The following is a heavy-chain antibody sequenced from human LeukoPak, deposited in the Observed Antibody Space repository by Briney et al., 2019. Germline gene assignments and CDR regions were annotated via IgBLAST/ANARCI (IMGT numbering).Heavy chain of an antibody. CDR1: GGSISSHY. CDR3: ARGFRGGSGWYYYYYMDV. V-gene: IGHV4-59*11. CDR2: IYYSGST. Sequence: SETLSLTCTVSGGSISSHYWSWIRQPPGKGLEWIGYIYYSGSTNYNPSLKSRVTISVDTSKNQFSLKLSSVTAADTAVYYCARGFRGGSGWYYYYYMDVWGKGTTVTVSS. D-gene: IGHD6-19*01. J-gene: IGHJ6*03.